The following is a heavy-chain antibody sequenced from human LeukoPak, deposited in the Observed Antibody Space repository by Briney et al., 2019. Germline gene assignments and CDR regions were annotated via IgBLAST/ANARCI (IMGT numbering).Heavy chain of an antibody. Sequence: PGRSLRLSCAASGFTFSGYGMHWVRQAPGKGLEWVAVIWYDGSNKYYADSVKGRFTISRDNAKNSLYLQMNTLRAEDTAVYYCARDLGCSRTSCYLRENWFDPWGQGTLVTVSS. V-gene: IGHV3-33*01. D-gene: IGHD2-2*01. CDR1: GFTFSGYG. CDR2: IWYDGSNK. CDR3: ARDLGCSRTSCYLRENWFDP. J-gene: IGHJ5*02.